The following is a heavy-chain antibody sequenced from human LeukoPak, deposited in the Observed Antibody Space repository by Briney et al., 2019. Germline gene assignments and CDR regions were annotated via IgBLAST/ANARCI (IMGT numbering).Heavy chain of an antibody. CDR3: ARRVAASDYYYYYYMDV. Sequence: ASVKVSCKASGYTFTSYGISWVRQAPGQGLEWMGRISAYNGNTNYAQKLQGRVTMTTDTSTSTAYMELRSLRSDDTAVYYCARRVAASDYYYYYYMDVWGKGTTVTVSS. V-gene: IGHV1-18*01. D-gene: IGHD2-15*01. J-gene: IGHJ6*03. CDR1: GYTFTSYG. CDR2: ISAYNGNT.